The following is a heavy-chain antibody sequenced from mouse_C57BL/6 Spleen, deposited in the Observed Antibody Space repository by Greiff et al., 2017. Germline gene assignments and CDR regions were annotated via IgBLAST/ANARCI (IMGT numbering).Heavy chain of an antibody. J-gene: IGHJ4*01. V-gene: IGHV1-22*01. D-gene: IGHD2-3*01. CDR3: ARPDGYYTSYYAMDY. CDR2: INPNNGGT. Sequence: EVKLVESGPELVKPGASVKMSCKASGYTFTDYNMHWVKQSHGKSLEWIGYINPNNGGTSYNQKFKGKATLTVNKSSSTAYMELRSLTSEDSAVYYCARPDGYYTSYYAMDYWGQGTSVTVSS. CDR1: GYTFTDYN.